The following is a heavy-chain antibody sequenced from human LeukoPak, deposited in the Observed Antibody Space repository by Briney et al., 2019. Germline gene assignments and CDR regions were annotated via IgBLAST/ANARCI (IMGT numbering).Heavy chain of an antibody. J-gene: IGHJ4*02. D-gene: IGHD5-18*01. CDR2: IIPILGIA. Sequence: ASVKVSCKASGGTFSSYAISWVRQAPGRGLEWMGRIIPILGIANYAQKFQGRVTITADKSTSTAYMELSSLRSEDTAVYYCARANRIQLWSPYFDYWGQGTLVTVSS. CDR1: GGTFSSYA. CDR3: ARANRIQLWSPYFDY. V-gene: IGHV1-69*04.